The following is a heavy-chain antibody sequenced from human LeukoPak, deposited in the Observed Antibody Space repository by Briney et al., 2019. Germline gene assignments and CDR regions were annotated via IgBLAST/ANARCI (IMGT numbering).Heavy chain of an antibody. Sequence: GGSLRLSCAASGFSFSTYAMSWVRQAPGKGLEWVSGVNGNGGSTSYADSVKGRFTIFRDNSKNTVYLQMNSLRVEDTAVYYCAKSLYGGCDYWGQGTVVTISS. CDR3: AKSLYGGCDY. CDR2: VNGNGGST. J-gene: IGHJ4*02. V-gene: IGHV3-23*01. D-gene: IGHD3-16*02. CDR1: GFSFSTYA.